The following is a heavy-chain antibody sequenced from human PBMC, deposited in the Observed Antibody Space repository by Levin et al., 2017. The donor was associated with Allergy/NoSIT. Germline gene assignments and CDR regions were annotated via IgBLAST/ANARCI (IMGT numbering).Heavy chain of an antibody. D-gene: IGHD3-10*01. CDR2: ISGSSSTV. V-gene: IGHV3-48*01. CDR3: ASGLREITMVRGVIIGGY. J-gene: IGHJ4*02. Sequence: LSLTCAASRFTFSSYSMNWVRQAPGKGLEWVSYISGSSSTVYYADSVKGRFTISRDNAKNSLYLQMNSLRVDDTAVYYCASGLREITMVRGVIIGGYWGQGTLVTVA. CDR1: RFTFSSYS.